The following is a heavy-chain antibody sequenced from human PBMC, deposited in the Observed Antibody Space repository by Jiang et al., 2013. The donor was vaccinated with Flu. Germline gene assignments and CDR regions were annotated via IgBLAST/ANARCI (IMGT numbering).Heavy chain of an antibody. J-gene: IGHJ3*02. CDR3: ARDREIAAAGLDAFDI. CDR2: INPNSGGT. V-gene: IGHV1-2*02. D-gene: IGHD6-13*01. Sequence: SGAEVKKPGASVKVSCKASGYTFTGYYMHWVRQAPGQGLEWMGWINPNSGGTNYAQKFQGRVTMTRDTSISTAYMELSRLRSDDTAVYYCARDREIAAAGLDAFDIWGQGTMVTVSS. CDR1: GYTFTGYY.